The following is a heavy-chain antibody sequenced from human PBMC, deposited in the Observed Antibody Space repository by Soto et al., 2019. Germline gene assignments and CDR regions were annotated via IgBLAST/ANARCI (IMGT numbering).Heavy chain of an antibody. Sequence: LSLTDTVAGGASSSCYWRWNRQSPGKGLEWIGYIYYSGSTNYNPSLKSRVTISVDTSKNQFSLKLSSVTAADTAVYYCARNGVAATPFVSHSFDYWGQGTLVTVSS. J-gene: IGHJ4*02. D-gene: IGHD2-15*01. CDR3: ARNGVAATPFVSHSFDY. CDR1: GGASSSCY. V-gene: IGHV4-59*01. CDR2: IYYSGST.